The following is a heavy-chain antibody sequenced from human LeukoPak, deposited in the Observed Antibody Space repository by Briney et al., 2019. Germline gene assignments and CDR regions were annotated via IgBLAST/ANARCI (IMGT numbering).Heavy chain of an antibody. D-gene: IGHD3-22*01. J-gene: IGHJ4*02. CDR2: IYYSGST. CDR1: GGSISSGGYY. CDR3: ARADYYDSSGERFLDY. V-gene: IGHV4-31*03. Sequence: PSQTLSLTCTVSGGSISSGGYYWSWIRQHPGKGLEWIGYIYYSGSTYYNPSLKSRVTISVDTSKNQFSLKLSSVTAADTAVYYCARADYYDSSGERFLDYWGQGTLVTVSS.